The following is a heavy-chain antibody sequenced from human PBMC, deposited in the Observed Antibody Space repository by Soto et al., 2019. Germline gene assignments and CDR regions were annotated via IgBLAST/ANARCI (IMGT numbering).Heavy chain of an antibody. J-gene: IGHJ4*02. Sequence: GESLKISCKGSGYSFTSYWIGWVRQMPGKGLEWMGIIYPSDSDTRYSPSFQGQVTISADKSISTAYLQWSSLKASDTAMYYCARFKYYYDSSGYRVFDYWGQGTLVTVSS. CDR1: GYSFTSYW. CDR3: ARFKYYYDSSGYRVFDY. V-gene: IGHV5-51*01. D-gene: IGHD3-22*01. CDR2: IYPSDSDT.